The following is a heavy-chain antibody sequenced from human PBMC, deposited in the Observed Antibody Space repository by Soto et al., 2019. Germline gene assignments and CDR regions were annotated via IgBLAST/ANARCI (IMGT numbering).Heavy chain of an antibody. CDR2: IIPIFGTA. V-gene: IGHV1-69*12. CDR3: ARALREQLVISWFDP. J-gene: IGHJ5*02. D-gene: IGHD6-13*01. CDR1: GGTFSSYA. Sequence: QVQLVQSGAEVKKPGSSVKVSCKASGGTFSSYAISWVRQAPGQGFEWMGGIIPIFGTANYAQKFKCRVTITAAESTSTAYMELSSLRSEDTAVYYCARALREQLVISWFDPWGQEHLVTVSS.